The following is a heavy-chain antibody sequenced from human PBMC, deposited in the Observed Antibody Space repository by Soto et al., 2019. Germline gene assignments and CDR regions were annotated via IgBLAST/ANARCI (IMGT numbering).Heavy chain of an antibody. V-gene: IGHV1-58*02. CDR2: IVVGSGNT. D-gene: IGHD4-17*01. Sequence: SVKVSCKASGFTFTSSAMQWVRQARGQRLEWIGWIVVGSGNTNYAQKFQERVTITRDMSTSTAYMELSSLRSEDTAVYYCAAVDYGDYNWFDPWGQGTLVTVSS. CDR3: AAVDYGDYNWFDP. J-gene: IGHJ5*02. CDR1: GFTFTSSA.